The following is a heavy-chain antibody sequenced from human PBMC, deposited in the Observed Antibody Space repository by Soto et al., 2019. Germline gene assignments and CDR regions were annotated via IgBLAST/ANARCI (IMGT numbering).Heavy chain of an antibody. CDR2: IDPTDSYT. D-gene: IGHD2-2*02. J-gene: IGHJ6*02. CDR3: AATHPLYTTSRGGSYGMDV. Sequence: PXESLTISRKGSRFNLTSYWITWVRQMPGKGLEWMGRIDPTDSYTNYSPSFQGHVTISADMSINTAYLQWSSLKASDTAMYYCAATHPLYTTSRGGSYGMDVWGQGTMVTVSS. CDR1: RFNLTSYW. V-gene: IGHV5-10-1*01.